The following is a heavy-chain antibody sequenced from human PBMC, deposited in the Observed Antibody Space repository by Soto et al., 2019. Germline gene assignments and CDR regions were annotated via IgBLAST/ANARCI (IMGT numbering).Heavy chain of an antibody. D-gene: IGHD6-13*01. Sequence: EVQLVESGGGLVQPGGSLRLSCAASGFTFSSYWMSWVRQAPGKGLERVANIKQDGSEKYYVDSVKGRFTISRDNAKNSLYLQMNSLRAEDTAVYYCARDGRGQLVPHFDYWGQGTLVTVSS. V-gene: IGHV3-7*05. CDR3: ARDGRGQLVPHFDY. J-gene: IGHJ4*02. CDR1: GFTFSSYW. CDR2: IKQDGSEK.